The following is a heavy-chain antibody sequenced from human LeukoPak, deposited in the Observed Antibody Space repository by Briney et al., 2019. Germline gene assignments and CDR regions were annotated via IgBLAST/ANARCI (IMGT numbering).Heavy chain of an antibody. V-gene: IGHV5-51*01. CDR3: ARQTAMGRSGDY. Sequence: GESLKISCKASGYSFTSYWIGWVRQMPGKGLEWMGLIDPSDSEARYTPSFQGQVTLSVDESLTTADLQWNSLKASDTAMYYCARQTAMGRSGDYWGQGTLVTVSS. D-gene: IGHD5-18*01. CDR2: IDPSDSEA. J-gene: IGHJ4*02. CDR1: GYSFTSYW.